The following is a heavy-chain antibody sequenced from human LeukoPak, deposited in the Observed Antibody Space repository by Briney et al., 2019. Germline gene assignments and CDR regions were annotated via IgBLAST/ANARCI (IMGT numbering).Heavy chain of an antibody. V-gene: IGHV3-7*03. CDR3: ARVGGGDGSGWSTTDY. CDR2: INQDGSEK. CDR1: GFTFSSYW. Sequence: PGGSLRLSCVASGFTFSSYWMSWVRQAPGKGLEWVANINQDGSEKYDVDSAKGRFTISRDNAKNSLYLQMNSLRVQDNAQYLFARVGGGDGSGWSTTDYWGQGTLVTISS. D-gene: IGHD6-19*01. J-gene: IGHJ4*02.